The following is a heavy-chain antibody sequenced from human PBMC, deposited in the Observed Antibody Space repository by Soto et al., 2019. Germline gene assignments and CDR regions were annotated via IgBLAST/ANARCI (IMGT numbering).Heavy chain of an antibody. CDR3: AGTTSHQWYYMDV. CDR2: TYYRSRWYN. D-gene: IGHD1-7*01. V-gene: IGHV6-1*01. CDR1: GDSVSSNSAA. J-gene: IGHJ6*03. Sequence: SQTLSLTCAISGDSVSSNSAAWNWIRLSPSRGLEWLARTYYRSRWYNDYAVSVRSRITVNPDTSKNQFSLQLTSVTPEDTAVYYCAGTTSHQWYYMDVWGKGTTVPASS.